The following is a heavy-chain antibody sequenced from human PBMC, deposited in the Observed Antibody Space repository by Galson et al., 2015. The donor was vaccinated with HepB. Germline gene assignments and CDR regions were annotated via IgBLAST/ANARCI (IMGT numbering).Heavy chain of an antibody. V-gene: IGHV3-23*01. Sequence: LRLSCAASGFTFSSHVMTWVRQAPGKGLEWVSVISGSGGTTYYADSVKGRFTISKDNSKNTLYLQMNSLRAEDTALYYCAGYCSSTSCYRGRFAFDIWGQGTMVTVSS. J-gene: IGHJ3*02. CDR3: AGYCSSTSCYRGRFAFDI. D-gene: IGHD2-2*02. CDR1: GFTFSSHV. CDR2: ISGSGGTT.